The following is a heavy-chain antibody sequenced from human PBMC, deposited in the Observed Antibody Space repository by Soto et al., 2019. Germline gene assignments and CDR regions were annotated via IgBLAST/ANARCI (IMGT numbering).Heavy chain of an antibody. J-gene: IGHJ6*02. CDR3: ARDGQGLAPYALDV. Sequence: QVQLVESGGGGAQPGRSLRLSCTVSGFTFSGHAMHWVRQAPGKGLEWVTQIWYDGSNKYYAESVKGRFTISRDNSKNTMYIQMNSLRVEDTAVYYCARDGQGLAPYALDVWGQGTSVTVSS. CDR1: GFTFSGHA. CDR2: IWYDGSNK. D-gene: IGHD6-19*01. V-gene: IGHV3-33*01.